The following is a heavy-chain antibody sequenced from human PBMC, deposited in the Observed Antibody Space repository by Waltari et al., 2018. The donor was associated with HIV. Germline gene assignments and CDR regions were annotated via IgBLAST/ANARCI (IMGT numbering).Heavy chain of an antibody. D-gene: IGHD6-6*01. CDR3: AHSKGDSSSSPYYFDY. V-gene: IGHV2-5*01. J-gene: IGHJ4*02. CDR1: GFSLRTSGVG. Sequence: QITLKESGPTLVKPTQTLTLTCTFSGFSLRTSGVGVGWIRQPPGKALEWLALIYWNDDKRYSPSLKSRLTITKDTSKNQVVLTMTNMDPVDTATYYCAHSKGDSSSSPYYFDYWGQGTLVTVSS. CDR2: IYWNDDK.